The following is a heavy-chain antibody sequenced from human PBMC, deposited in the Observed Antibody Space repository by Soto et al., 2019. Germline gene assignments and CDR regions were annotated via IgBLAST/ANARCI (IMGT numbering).Heavy chain of an antibody. D-gene: IGHD2-21*01. J-gene: IGHJ5*02. CDR3: VRGLCGDPVGFDT. Sequence: EVQLVESGGGLVQPGGSLRLSCAASGFVFTDYWMHWVRRVPGRGLVWVSRVNSDGSTTNYVDSVKGRFTISRDNAKNILSLHMTRLRGEATSVFGCVRGLCGDPVGFDTWGQGALVTVSS. CDR2: VNSDGSTT. CDR1: GFVFTDYW. V-gene: IGHV3-74*01.